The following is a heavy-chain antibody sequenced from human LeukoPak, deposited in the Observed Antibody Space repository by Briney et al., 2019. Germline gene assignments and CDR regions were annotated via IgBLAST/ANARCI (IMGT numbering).Heavy chain of an antibody. V-gene: IGHV1-46*01. D-gene: IGHD3-22*01. Sequence: ASVKVSCKASGYTFTSYYMHWVRQAPGQGLEWMGIINPSGGSTSYAQKFQGRVTMTRDTSTSTVYMELSSLRSEDTAVYYCARGGSAYSSGYYFVVDYWGQGTLVTVFS. J-gene: IGHJ4*02. CDR3: ARGGSAYSSGYYFVVDY. CDR1: GYTFTSYY. CDR2: INPSGGST.